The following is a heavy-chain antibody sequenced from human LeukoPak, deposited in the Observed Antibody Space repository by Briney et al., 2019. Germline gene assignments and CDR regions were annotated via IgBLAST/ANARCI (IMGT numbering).Heavy chain of an antibody. Sequence: GGSLRLSCAASGFTFSSYSMNWVRQAPGKGLEWVSVIYSGGGTYYADSVKGRFTISRDNSKNTLYLQMNSLRAEDTAVYYCARGPGYYDSSGYYADYWGQGTLVTVSS. CDR2: IYSGGGT. CDR3: ARGPGYYDSSGYYADY. J-gene: IGHJ4*02. D-gene: IGHD3-22*01. V-gene: IGHV3-66*01. CDR1: GFTFSSYS.